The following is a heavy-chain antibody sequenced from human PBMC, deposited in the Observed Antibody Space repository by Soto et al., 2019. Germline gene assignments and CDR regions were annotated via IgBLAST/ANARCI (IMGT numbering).Heavy chain of an antibody. J-gene: IGHJ4*02. D-gene: IGHD6-19*01. CDR2: INAGNGNT. Sequence: ASVKVSCKASGYTFTSYAMHWVRQAPGQRLEWMGWINAGNGNTKYSQKFQGRVTITRDASASTAYMELSSLRSEDTAVYYCARGGGSGWSYYFDYWGQGTLVTVS. CDR3: ARGGGSGWSYYFDY. CDR1: GYTFTSYA. V-gene: IGHV1-3*01.